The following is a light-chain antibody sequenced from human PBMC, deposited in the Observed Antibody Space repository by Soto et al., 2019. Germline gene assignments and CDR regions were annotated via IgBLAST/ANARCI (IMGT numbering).Light chain of an antibody. V-gene: IGLV2-8*01. CDR2: EVS. Sequence: QSALTQPPSASGSPGQSVTISCTGTSSDVDGYKYVSWYQPHPGKAPKLMIYEVSKRPSGVPDRFSGSKSGKTASLTVSGLQADDEGDYYCSSYAANNNFVFGGGTKVTVL. J-gene: IGLJ2*01. CDR1: SSDVDGYKY. CDR3: SSYAANNNFV.